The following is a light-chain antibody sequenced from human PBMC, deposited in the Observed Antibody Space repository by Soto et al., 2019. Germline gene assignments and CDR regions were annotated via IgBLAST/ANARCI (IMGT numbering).Light chain of an antibody. Sequence: IVLTQSPATLSLSPGERATLSCRASQSVSSSYLAWYQQKPGQAPRLLIYGASSRATGIPDRFSGSGSGTDFTLTISRLEPEDSAVYYCQQYGSSGTFGQGTKVDI. V-gene: IGKV3-20*01. CDR2: GAS. CDR1: QSVSSSY. J-gene: IGKJ1*01. CDR3: QQYGSSGT.